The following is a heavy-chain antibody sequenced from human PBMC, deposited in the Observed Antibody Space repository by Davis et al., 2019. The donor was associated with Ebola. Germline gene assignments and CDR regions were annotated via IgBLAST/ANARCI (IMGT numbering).Heavy chain of an antibody. CDR3: ARERGIRFLEWLSSRGAYYYYGMDV. Sequence: MPSETLSLTCAVSGVSLTSDNWWSWVRHSPGKGLECIGEIYHSGSTNYNPSLKSRVTISVDKSKNQFSLKLSSVTAADTAVYYCARERGIRFLEWLSSRGAYYYYGMDVWGQGTTVTVSS. D-gene: IGHD3-3*01. CDR1: GVSLTSDNW. CDR2: IYHSGST. J-gene: IGHJ6*02. V-gene: IGHV4-4*02.